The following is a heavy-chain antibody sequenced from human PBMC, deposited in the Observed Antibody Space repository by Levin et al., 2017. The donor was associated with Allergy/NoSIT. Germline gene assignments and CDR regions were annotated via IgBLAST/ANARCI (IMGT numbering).Heavy chain of an antibody. CDR3: ARAGTPGIAVAEYDY. V-gene: IGHV3-21*01. CDR2: ISSSSSYI. D-gene: IGHD6-19*01. J-gene: IGHJ4*02. Sequence: GGSLRLSCAASGFTFSSYSMNWVRQAPGKGLEWVSSISSSSSYIYYADSVKGRFTISRDNAKNSLYLQMNSLRAEDTAVYYCARAGTPGIAVAEYDYWGQGTLVTVSS. CDR1: GFTFSSYS.